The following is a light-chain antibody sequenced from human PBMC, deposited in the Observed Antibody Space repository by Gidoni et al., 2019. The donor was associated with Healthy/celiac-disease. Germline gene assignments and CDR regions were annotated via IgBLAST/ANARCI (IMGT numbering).Light chain of an antibody. CDR1: QSVSSY. Sequence: EIVLTQSPATLSSSPGERATLSCRARQSVSSYLAWYQQKPGQAPRLLIYEASNRATGIPARFSGSGSGTDFTLTISSLEPEDFAVYYCQQRSNWPRTFXXXTKVEIK. CDR2: EAS. CDR3: QQRSNWPRT. J-gene: IGKJ1*01. V-gene: IGKV3-11*01.